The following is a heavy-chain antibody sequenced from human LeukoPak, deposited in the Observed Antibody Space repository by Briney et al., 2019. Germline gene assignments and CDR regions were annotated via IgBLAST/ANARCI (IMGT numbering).Heavy chain of an antibody. CDR2: ISSSSGYI. CDR3: AGGSLLWGAFDI. Sequence: GGSLRLSCAASGFTFSTYSMNWVRQAPGKGLEWVSSISSSSGYIYYTDSVKGRFTISRDNAKNSLYLQMNSLRAEDTAVYYCAGGSLLWGAFDIWGQGTMVTVSS. J-gene: IGHJ3*02. CDR1: GFTFSTYS. D-gene: IGHD2-2*01. V-gene: IGHV3-21*01.